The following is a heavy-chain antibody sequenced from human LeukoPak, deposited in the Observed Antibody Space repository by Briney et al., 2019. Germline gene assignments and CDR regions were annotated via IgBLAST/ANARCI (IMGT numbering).Heavy chain of an antibody. CDR3: ARNDWGLGSFGYFTL. Sequence: TGGSLRLSCEASEFTFSHYWMSWVRQAPGKGLEWVAYIKQDGSEKHYADSVKGRFTISRDNAKNSLFLQSNSLRVEDTAIYFCARNDWGLGSFGYFTLWGRGTLVTVSS. CDR2: IKQDGSEK. CDR1: EFTFSHYW. V-gene: IGHV3-7*01. D-gene: IGHD7-27*01. J-gene: IGHJ2*01.